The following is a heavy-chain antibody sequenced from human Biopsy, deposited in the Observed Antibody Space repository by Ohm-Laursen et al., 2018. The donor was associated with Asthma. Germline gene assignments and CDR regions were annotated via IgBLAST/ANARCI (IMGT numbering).Heavy chain of an antibody. Sequence: GSSVKVSCKTSGYTFNSAGITWVRQAPGQGLEWMGWISVYNGNTKVAQKLQERVTMITDTSTSTAYMELRSLRSDDTAVYFCARAVDFSHYYGIDVWGQETTVTVS. D-gene: IGHD4-23*01. J-gene: IGHJ6*02. CDR1: GYTFNSAG. CDR2: ISVYNGNT. V-gene: IGHV1-18*01. CDR3: ARAVDFSHYYGIDV.